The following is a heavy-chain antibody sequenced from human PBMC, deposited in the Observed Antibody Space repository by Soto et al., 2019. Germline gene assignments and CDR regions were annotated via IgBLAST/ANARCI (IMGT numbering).Heavy chain of an antibody. Sequence: PSETLSLTCAVYGGSFSGYYWSWIRQPPGEGLEWIGEINHSGSTNYNPSLKSRVTVSVDTSKNQFYLKLSSVTATDTAVYYCARSNRVFGVPRALSWFDPWGQGTLVTVSS. CDR2: INHSGST. CDR1: GGSFSGYY. D-gene: IGHD3-3*01. J-gene: IGHJ5*02. CDR3: ARSNRVFGVPRALSWFDP. V-gene: IGHV4-34*01.